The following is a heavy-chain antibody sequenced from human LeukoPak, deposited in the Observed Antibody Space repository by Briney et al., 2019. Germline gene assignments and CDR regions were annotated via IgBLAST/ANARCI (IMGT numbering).Heavy chain of an antibody. CDR3: ARSSGWYGYYYYGMDV. Sequence: GGSPRLSCAASGFTFSSYDMHWVRQATGKGLGWVSAIGTAGDPYYPGSVKGRFTISRENAKNSLYLQMNSLRAGDTAVYYCARSSGWYGYYYYGMDVWGKGTTVTVSS. D-gene: IGHD6-19*01. CDR1: GFTFSSYD. J-gene: IGHJ6*04. CDR2: IGTAGDP. V-gene: IGHV3-13*05.